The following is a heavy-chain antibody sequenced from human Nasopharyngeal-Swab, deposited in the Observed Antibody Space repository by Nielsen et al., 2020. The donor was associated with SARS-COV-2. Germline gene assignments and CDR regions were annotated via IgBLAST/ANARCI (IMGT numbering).Heavy chain of an antibody. D-gene: IGHD3-16*01. V-gene: IGHV4-39*01. CDR3: ARRVARAPRHEGDYYYGMDV. CDR2: IYYSGST. J-gene: IGHJ6*02. Sequence: WIRQPPGKGLEWIGSIYYSGSTYYNPSLKSRVTISVDTSKNQFSLKLGSVTAADTAVYYYARRVARAPRHEGDYYYGMDVWGQGTTVTVSS.